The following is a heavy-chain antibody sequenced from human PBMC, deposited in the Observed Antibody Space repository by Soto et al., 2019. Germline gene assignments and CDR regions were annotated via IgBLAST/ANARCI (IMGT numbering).Heavy chain of an antibody. J-gene: IGHJ4*02. D-gene: IGHD1-26*01. V-gene: IGHV1-46*01. CDR3: ARRYSGSYYFDY. CDR2: INPSGGST. Sequence: GASVKVSCKASGYTFTNYYIHLVRQAPGQGLEWMGIINPSGGSTIYAQKFQGRVTMTSDTSTSTVYLDLSSLRSDDTAVYYCARRYSGSYYFDYWGQGIQVTVSS. CDR1: GYTFTNYY.